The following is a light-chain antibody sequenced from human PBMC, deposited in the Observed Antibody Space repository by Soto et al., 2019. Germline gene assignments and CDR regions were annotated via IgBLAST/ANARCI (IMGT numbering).Light chain of an antibody. CDR2: GAS. V-gene: IGKV3-20*01. CDR3: QQYSSSPPEFT. Sequence: EIVLTQSPGTLSLSPGERATLSCRASQSISSNYLAWYQQRPGQAPRLLILGASYRATGIPDRFSGSGSGTDFTLTISRLEPEDCAVYYCQQYSSSPPEFTFGPGTRVDSK. J-gene: IGKJ3*01. CDR1: QSISSNY.